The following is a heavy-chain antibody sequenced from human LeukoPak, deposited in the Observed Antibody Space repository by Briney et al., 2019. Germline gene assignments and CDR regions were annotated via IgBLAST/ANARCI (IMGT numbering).Heavy chain of an antibody. CDR3: ARRLVVVAATLRPGYYYYYMDV. Sequence: GASVKVSCKASGYTFTGYYVHWVRQAPGQGLEWMGWINPNSGGTNYAQKVQGRVTMTRDTSISTAYMELSRLRSDDTAVDYCARRLVVVAATLRPGYYYYYMDVWGKGTTVTVSS. J-gene: IGHJ6*03. CDR2: INPNSGGT. D-gene: IGHD2-15*01. V-gene: IGHV1-2*02. CDR1: GYTFTGYY.